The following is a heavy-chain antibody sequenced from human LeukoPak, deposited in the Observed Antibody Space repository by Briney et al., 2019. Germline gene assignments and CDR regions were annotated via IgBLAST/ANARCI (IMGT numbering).Heavy chain of an antibody. Sequence: SETLSLTCAVYGGSFSGYYWRWIRQPPGKGLEWIGEINRSGSTNYNPSLKSRVTISVDTSKNQFSLKLSSVTAADTAVYYCARGAITMVRGVISNYYYYYMDVWGKGTTVTVSS. CDR3: ARGAITMVRGVISNYYYYYMDV. V-gene: IGHV4-34*01. D-gene: IGHD3-10*01. CDR1: GGSFSGYY. J-gene: IGHJ6*03. CDR2: INRSGST.